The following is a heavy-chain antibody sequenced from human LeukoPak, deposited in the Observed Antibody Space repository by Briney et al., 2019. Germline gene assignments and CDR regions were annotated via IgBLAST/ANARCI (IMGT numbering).Heavy chain of an antibody. CDR3: ARSIAALPLDL. CDR1: GGSISSGDYY. J-gene: IGHJ2*01. D-gene: IGHD6-6*01. Sequence: PSQTLSLTCTVSGGSISSGDYYWSWLRQPPGKGLEWIGYIYYSGSTYYNPSLKSRVTISVDTSKNQFSLKLSSVTAADTAVYYCARSIAALPLDLWGRGTLVTVSS. CDR2: IYYSGST. V-gene: IGHV4-30-4*01.